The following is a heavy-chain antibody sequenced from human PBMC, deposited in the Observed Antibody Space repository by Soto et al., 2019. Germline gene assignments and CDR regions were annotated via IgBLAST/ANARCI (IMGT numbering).Heavy chain of an antibody. J-gene: IGHJ6*02. D-gene: IGHD3-3*01. V-gene: IGHV1-18*01. CDR1: GYTFTHCW. CDR2: ISPVNGNT. Sequence: ASVKVSCKASGYTFTHCWISWVRQAAGQGREWMGWISPVNGNTNYAQLLQGGVSMTPDTSTSTAYTALRSLRSDHTAAYYCPRDQGITSLRVYSMYYYGMDDWGQCTAVTLSS. CDR3: PRDQGITSLRVYSMYYYGMDD.